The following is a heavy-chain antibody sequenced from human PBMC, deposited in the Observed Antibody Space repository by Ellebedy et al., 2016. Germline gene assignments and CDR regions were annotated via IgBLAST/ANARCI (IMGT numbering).Heavy chain of an antibody. J-gene: IGHJ5*02. D-gene: IGHD3-10*01. CDR3: ARDQEASQYYYGSGTYIVWFDT. CDR1: GYTFTSYG. CDR2: ISAHNGHT. Sequence: ASVKVSCKASGYTFTSYGITWVRQAPGQGLEWMGWISAHNGHTNYAQKLQGRVTMTTESSTSTAYMELRSLISDDTAVYYCARDQEASQYYYGSGTYIVWFDTWGPGTLVTVSS. V-gene: IGHV1-18*01.